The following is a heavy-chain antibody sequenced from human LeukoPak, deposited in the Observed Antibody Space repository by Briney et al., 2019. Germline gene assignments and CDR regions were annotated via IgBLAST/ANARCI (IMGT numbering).Heavy chain of an antibody. V-gene: IGHV4-39*07. D-gene: IGHD3-3*01. CDR3: ARDYYDFWSGYEHNWFDP. Sequence: PSETLSLTCTVSGGSISSSSYHCGWIRQPPGKGLEWIGSIYYSGSTYYNPSVQSRVPISVDTSKHQFSLKLSSVTAADTAVYYCARDYYDFWSGYEHNWFDPWGQGTLVTVSS. CDR1: GGSISSSSYH. CDR2: IYYSGST. J-gene: IGHJ5*02.